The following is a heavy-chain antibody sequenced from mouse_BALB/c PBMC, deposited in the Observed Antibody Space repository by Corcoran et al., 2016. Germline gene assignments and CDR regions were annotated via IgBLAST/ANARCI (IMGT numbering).Heavy chain of an antibody. CDR2: INPNNGGT. V-gene: IGHV1-18*01. J-gene: IGHJ2*01. CDR1: GYTFTEST. CDR3: ARSHYYGSSFGY. D-gene: IGHD1-1*01. Sequence: EVQLQQSGPELVKPGTSVKISCKTSGYTFTESTMHWVKQSHGKCLEWIGGINPNNGGTSYNQKFKGKATLTVDKSSSTAYMELLSLTSEDSAVYYCARSHYYGSSFGYWGQGTTLTVSS.